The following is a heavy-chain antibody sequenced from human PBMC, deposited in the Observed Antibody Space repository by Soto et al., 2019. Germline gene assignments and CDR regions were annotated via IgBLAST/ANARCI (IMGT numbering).Heavy chain of an antibody. Sequence: EVQLVESGGGLVQPGGSLTLSCVASGFTLSSYWMHWVRQAPGKGLVWVSRINADGGTTYYVDSVRGRFTASRDNAKNTLYLQMNSLTADDTAVYYCARPQFSCPNYYMDVWGKGTAVTVSS. CDR2: INADGGTT. D-gene: IGHD2-15*01. J-gene: IGHJ6*03. CDR3: ARPQFSCPNYYMDV. CDR1: GFTLSSYW. V-gene: IGHV3-74*01.